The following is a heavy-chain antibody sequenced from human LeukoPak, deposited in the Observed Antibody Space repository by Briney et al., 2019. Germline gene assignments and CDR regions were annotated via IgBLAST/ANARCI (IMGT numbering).Heavy chain of an antibody. D-gene: IGHD2-2*02. CDR2: INPNSGGT. J-gene: IGHJ4*02. CDR1: GYTFTGYY. CDR3: AAGRYCSSTSCYTSDGFDY. Sequence: ASVKVSCKASGYTFTGYYMHWVRQAPGQGLEWMGWINPNSGGTNYAQKFQGRVTMTRDTSISTAYMELSSLRSEDTAVYYCAAGRYCSSTSCYTSDGFDYWGQGTLVTVSS. V-gene: IGHV1-2*02.